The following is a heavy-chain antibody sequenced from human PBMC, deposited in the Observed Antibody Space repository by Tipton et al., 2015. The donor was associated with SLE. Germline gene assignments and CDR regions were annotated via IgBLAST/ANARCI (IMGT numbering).Heavy chain of an antibody. CDR3: ARERCSSTSCYGGGWFDP. J-gene: IGHJ5*02. V-gene: IGHV3-53*05. Sequence: SLRLSCAASGFTVSSNYMSWVRQAPGKGLEWVSVIYSGGSTYYADSVKGRFTISRDNSKNTLYLQMNSLRAEDTALYYCARERCSSTSCYGGGWFDPWGQGTLVTVSS. D-gene: IGHD2-2*01. CDR1: GFTVSSNY. CDR2: IYSGGST.